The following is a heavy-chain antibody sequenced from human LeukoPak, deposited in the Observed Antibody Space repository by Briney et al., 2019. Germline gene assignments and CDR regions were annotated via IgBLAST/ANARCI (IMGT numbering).Heavy chain of an antibody. CDR2: IYYSGST. CDR3: ARQGAGVPFDY. V-gene: IGHV4-59*08. J-gene: IGHJ4*02. D-gene: IGHD3-10*01. CDR1: GGSFSGYY. Sequence: SETLSLTCAVYGGSFSGYYWSWIRQPPGKGLEWIGYIYYSGSTNYNPSLKSRVTISVDTSKNQFSLKLSSVTAADTAVYYCARQGAGVPFDYWGRGTLVTVS.